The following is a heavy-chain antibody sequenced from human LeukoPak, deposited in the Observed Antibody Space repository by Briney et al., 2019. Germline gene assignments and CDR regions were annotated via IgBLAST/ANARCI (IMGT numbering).Heavy chain of an antibody. CDR1: GFSFSSYA. V-gene: IGHV3-21*01. Sequence: GGSLRLSCAASGFSFSSYAMNWVRQAPGKGLEWVASIDSSSSHIYYADLVKGRFTISRDNTKSSLYLQMNSLRAEDMAVYYCARGYCGGDCYGDWGQGTLVTVSS. J-gene: IGHJ1*01. CDR3: ARGYCGGDCYGD. D-gene: IGHD2-21*02. CDR2: IDSSSSHI.